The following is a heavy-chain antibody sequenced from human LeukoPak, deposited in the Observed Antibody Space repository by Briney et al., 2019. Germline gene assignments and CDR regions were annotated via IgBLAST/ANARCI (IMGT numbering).Heavy chain of an antibody. D-gene: IGHD3-10*01. Sequence: GGSLRLSCAASGFTFSSYSMNWVRQAPGKGLEWVSSISGISSYIYYADSVKGRFTISRENAKNSLYLQMNSLRAEDTAVYYCARGYGSGSYYGDYWGQGTLVTVSS. CDR3: ARGYGSGSYYGDY. CDR1: GFTFSSYS. V-gene: IGHV3-21*01. J-gene: IGHJ4*02. CDR2: ISGISSYI.